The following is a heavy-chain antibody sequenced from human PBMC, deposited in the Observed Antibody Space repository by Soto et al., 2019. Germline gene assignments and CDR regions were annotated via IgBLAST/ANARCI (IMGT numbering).Heavy chain of an antibody. J-gene: IGHJ4*02. Sequence: QVQLVESGGGVVQPGRSLRLSCAASGFTFSSYAMHWVRQAPGKGLEWVAVISYDGSNKYYADSVKGPITISSDNSKNTLYRQMNCLRAEDTAVYYCGSPGVSSDGTTPIDYWGQGTLVTVSS. CDR1: GFTFSSYA. V-gene: IGHV3-30-3*01. CDR2: ISYDGSNK. CDR3: GSPGVSSDGTTPIDY. D-gene: IGHD1-1*01.